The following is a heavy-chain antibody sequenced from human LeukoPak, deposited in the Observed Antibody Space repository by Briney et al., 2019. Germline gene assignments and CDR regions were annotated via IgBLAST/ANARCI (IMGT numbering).Heavy chain of an antibody. D-gene: IGHD3-10*01. Sequence: SETLSLTCAVSGGSISGSSYFWGWIRQPPGKGLEWIGSIYYSGNTYYNPSLKSRVTISVDTSKNQFSLKLSSVTAADTAVYYCARLKEGTDYWGQGTLVTVSS. CDR3: ARLKEGTDY. CDR2: IYYSGNT. V-gene: IGHV4-39*01. CDR1: GGSISGSSYF. J-gene: IGHJ4*02.